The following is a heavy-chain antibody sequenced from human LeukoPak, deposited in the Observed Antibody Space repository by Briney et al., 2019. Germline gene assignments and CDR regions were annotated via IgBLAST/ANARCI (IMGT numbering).Heavy chain of an antibody. CDR3: ARVTGYCSSTSCYTPLNYYYMDV. Sequence: SETLSLTCTVSGGSISSYYWSWIRQPPGKGLEWIGYIYYSGSTNYNPSLKSRVTISVDTSKNQFSLKLSSVTAADTAVYYCARVTGYCSSTSCYTPLNYYYMDVWGKGTTVTVSS. D-gene: IGHD2-2*02. V-gene: IGHV4-59*12. CDR1: GGSISSYY. J-gene: IGHJ6*03. CDR2: IYYSGST.